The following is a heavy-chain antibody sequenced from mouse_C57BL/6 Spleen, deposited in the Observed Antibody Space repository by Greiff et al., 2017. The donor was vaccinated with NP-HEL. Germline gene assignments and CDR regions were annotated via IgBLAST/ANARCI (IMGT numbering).Heavy chain of an antibody. Sequence: VQLQQSGPELVKPGASVKMSCKASGYTFTDYYMHWVKQKPGKGLEWIGEIYPGSGNTYYNEKFKGKATLTADTSSSTAYMQLSSLTSEDSAVYFCARAYGSSPAWFAYWGQGTLVTVSA. CDR3: RAYGSSPAWFAY. D-gene: IGHD1-1*01. V-gene: IGHV1-83*01. J-gene: IGHJ3*01. CDR2: YPGSGNTY. CDR1: YTFTDYYM.